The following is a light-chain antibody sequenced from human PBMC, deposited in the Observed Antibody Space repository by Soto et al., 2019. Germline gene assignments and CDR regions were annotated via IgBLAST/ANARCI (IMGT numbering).Light chain of an antibody. J-gene: IGKJ2*01. Sequence: EIVLTQSPGTLSLSPGERATLSCRASQSVSSSYLAWYQQKPGQAPRLLIYGASSRAPGIPDRFSGSGSGTAFTFTISRLEPEDFAVYYCQQYGSSPPYTFGQGTKLEIK. CDR2: GAS. CDR1: QSVSSSY. V-gene: IGKV3-20*01. CDR3: QQYGSSPPYT.